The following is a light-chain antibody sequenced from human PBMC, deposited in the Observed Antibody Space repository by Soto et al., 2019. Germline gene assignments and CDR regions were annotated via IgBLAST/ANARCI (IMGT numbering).Light chain of an antibody. V-gene: IGLV2-14*01. Sequence: QSVLTQPASLSGSLGQSITISCTGTSSDVGNFNYVSWYQQHPGKAPKLLIYEVTNRPSGVSNRFSGSKSGNTASLTISGLQAEDEADYYCSSYTRSSTSYVFGTGTKVTVL. CDR1: SSDVGNFNY. CDR2: EVT. J-gene: IGLJ1*01. CDR3: SSYTRSSTSYV.